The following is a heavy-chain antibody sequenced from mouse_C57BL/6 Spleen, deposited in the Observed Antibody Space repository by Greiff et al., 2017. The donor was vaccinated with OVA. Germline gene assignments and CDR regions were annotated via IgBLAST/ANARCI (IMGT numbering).Heavy chain of an antibody. V-gene: IGHV2-3*01. CDR3: AEHATVVYYAMDY. J-gene: IGHJ4*01. CDR1: GFSLTSYG. Sequence: QVQLTQSGPAVFAPSQLLSITCTVSGFSLTSYGVSWVRQPPGKGLEWLGVIWGDGSTNYHSALISRLSISKDNSTSQVFLKLNSLQTDDTATYYCAEHATVVYYAMDYWGQGTSVTVSS. D-gene: IGHD1-1*01. CDR2: IWGDGST.